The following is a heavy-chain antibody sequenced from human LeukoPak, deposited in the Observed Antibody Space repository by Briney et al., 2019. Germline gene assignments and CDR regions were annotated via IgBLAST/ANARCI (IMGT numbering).Heavy chain of an antibody. CDR3: ARLGYYYYMDV. J-gene: IGHJ6*03. Sequence: SETLSLTCTVSGVSISSYYWSWIRQPPGKGLGWIGYIYYSGSTNYNPSLKSRVTISVDTSKNQFSLKLSSVTAADTAVYYCARLGYYYYMDVWGKGTTVTVSS. CDR1: GVSISSYY. V-gene: IGHV4-59*01. CDR2: IYYSGST.